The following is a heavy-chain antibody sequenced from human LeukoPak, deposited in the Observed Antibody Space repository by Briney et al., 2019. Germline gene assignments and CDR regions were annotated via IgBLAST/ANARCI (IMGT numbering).Heavy chain of an antibody. J-gene: IGHJ4*02. Sequence: SETLSLTCTVSGGSISSYYWSWIRQPPGKGLEWIGYISYSGSTNYNPSLKSRVTISVDTSKTQFSLKLSSVTAADTAVYYCARVLTTVTTEHYFDYWGQGTLVTVSS. V-gene: IGHV4-59*01. CDR2: ISYSGST. CDR3: ARVLTTVTTEHYFDY. D-gene: IGHD4-17*01. CDR1: GGSISSYY.